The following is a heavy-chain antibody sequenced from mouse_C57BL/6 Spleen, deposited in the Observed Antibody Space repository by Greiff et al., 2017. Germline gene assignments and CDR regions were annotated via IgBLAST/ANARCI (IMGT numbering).Heavy chain of an antibody. CDR2: IYPRSGNT. Sequence: VKLVESGAELARPGASVKLSCKASGYTFTSYGISWVKQRTGQGLEWIGEIYPRSGNTYYNEKFKGKATLTADKSSSTAYMELRSLTSEDSAVYFCARSSAGTRGAYFDYWGQGTTLTVSS. D-gene: IGHD4-1*01. V-gene: IGHV1-81*01. CDR3: ARSSAGTRGAYFDY. J-gene: IGHJ2*01. CDR1: GYTFTSYG.